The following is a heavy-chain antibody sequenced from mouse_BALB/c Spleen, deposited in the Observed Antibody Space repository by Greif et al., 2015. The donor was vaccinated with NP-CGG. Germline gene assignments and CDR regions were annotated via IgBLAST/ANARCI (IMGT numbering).Heavy chain of an antibody. CDR3: ASHLPTVVAYYYAMDY. J-gene: IGHJ4*01. D-gene: IGHD1-1*01. Sequence: VQLQQSGAELVKPGASVKLSCTASGFNIKDTYMHWVKQRPEQGLEWIGRIDPANGNTKYDPKFQGKATITADTSSNTAYLQLRSLTSEDTAVYYCASHLPTVVAYYYAMDYWGQGTSVTVSS. V-gene: IGHV14-3*02. CDR2: IDPANGNT. CDR1: GFNIKDTY.